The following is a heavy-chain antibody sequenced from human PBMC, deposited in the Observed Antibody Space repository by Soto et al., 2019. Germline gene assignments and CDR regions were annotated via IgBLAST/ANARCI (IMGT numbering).Heavy chain of an antibody. CDR1: GGSISSSSYY. J-gene: IGHJ5*02. D-gene: IGHD3-10*01. CDR3: ARGSAYNWFDP. CDR2: IYYSGST. Sequence: PSETLSLTCTVSGGSISSSSYYWGWIRQPPGKGLEWIGSIYYSGSTYYNPSLKSRVTISVDTSKNQFSLKLSSVTAADTAVYYCARGSAYNWFDPWGQGXLVTVSS. V-gene: IGHV4-39*01.